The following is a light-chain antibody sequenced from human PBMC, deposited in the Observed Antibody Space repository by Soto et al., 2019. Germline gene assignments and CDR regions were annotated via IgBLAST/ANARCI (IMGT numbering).Light chain of an antibody. Sequence: EIVLTQSPGTLSLSPGERATLSCRASQTVNRSALAWYQQKPGQAPRLLIYGASNRATGIPDRFSGSGSGTDFTLTISRLEPEDFEVYYCQQYGNSPFTFGGGTKVDIK. CDR1: QTVNRSA. J-gene: IGKJ4*01. CDR2: GAS. CDR3: QQYGNSPFT. V-gene: IGKV3-20*01.